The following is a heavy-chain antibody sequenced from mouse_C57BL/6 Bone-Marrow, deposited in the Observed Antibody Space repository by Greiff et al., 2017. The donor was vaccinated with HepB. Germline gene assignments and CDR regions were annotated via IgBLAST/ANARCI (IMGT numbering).Heavy chain of an antibody. CDR3: ARNGYDYDVGY. CDR2: ISSGSSTI. D-gene: IGHD2-4*01. CDR1: GFTFSDYG. J-gene: IGHJ2*01. Sequence: EVMLVESGGGLVKPGGSLNLSCAASGFTFSDYGMHWVRQAPEKGLEWVAYISSGSSTIYYADTVKGRFTISRDNAKNTLFLQMTSLRSEDTAMYYCARNGYDYDVGYWGQGTTLTVSS. V-gene: IGHV5-17*01.